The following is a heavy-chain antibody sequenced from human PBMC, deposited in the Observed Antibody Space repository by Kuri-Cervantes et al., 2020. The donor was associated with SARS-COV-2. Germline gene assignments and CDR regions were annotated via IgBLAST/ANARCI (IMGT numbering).Heavy chain of an antibody. J-gene: IGHJ6*02. D-gene: IGHD7-27*01. CDR3: AQMSPRLGIYYYGMDV. V-gene: IGHV2-70*04. CDR2: IDWDDDK. Sequence: SGPTLVKPTQTLTLTCTFSGLSLSTSGMRVSWIRQPPGEALEWLARIDWDDDKYYSTSLKTRLSISKDTSKNQVVLTMTNMDPVDTATYYCAQMSPRLGIYYYGMDVWGQGTTVTVSS. CDR1: GLSLSTSGMR.